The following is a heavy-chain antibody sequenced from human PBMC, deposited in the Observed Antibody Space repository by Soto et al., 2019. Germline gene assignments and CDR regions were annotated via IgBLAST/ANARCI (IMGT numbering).Heavy chain of an antibody. CDR2: IYYSGST. J-gene: IGHJ6*02. CDR1: GGSISSSSYY. Sequence: QLQLQESGPGLVKPSETLSLTCTVSGGSISSSSYYWGWIRQPPGKGLEWIGSIYYSGSTYYNPSLKSRVTISVDTSKNQFSLKLSSVTAADTAVYYCARQTIAAAGTPYGMDVWGQGTTVTVSS. D-gene: IGHD6-13*01. V-gene: IGHV4-39*01. CDR3: ARQTIAAAGTPYGMDV.